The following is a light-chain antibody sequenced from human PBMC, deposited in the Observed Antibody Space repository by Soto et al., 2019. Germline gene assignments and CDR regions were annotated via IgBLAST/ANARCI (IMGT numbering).Light chain of an antibody. Sequence: QSVLTQPPSASGTPGQRITVSCSGSSSNIGTNYVYWYQQLPGTAPKLLIYTNDQRPSGVPDRFSGSRSGTSASLAISGLRSEDEAYYYCATWDGSLSGWVFGGGTKLTVL. V-gene: IGLV1-47*02. CDR1: SSNIGTNY. J-gene: IGLJ3*02. CDR2: TND. CDR3: ATWDGSLSGWV.